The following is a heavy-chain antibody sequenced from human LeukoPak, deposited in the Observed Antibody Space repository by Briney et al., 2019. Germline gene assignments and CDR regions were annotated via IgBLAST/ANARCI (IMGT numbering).Heavy chain of an antibody. J-gene: IGHJ6*03. CDR2: INPNSGGT. V-gene: IGHV1-2*02. CDR3: ASFVATTPYNYYYYMDV. D-gene: IGHD5-12*01. Sequence: GASVKVSCKASGYTFTGYYMHWVRQAPGQGLEWMGWINPNSGGTNYAQKFQGRVTMTRDTSISTAYMELSRLRSDDTAVYYCASFVATTPYNYYYYMDVWGKGTTVTVSS. CDR1: GYTFTGYY.